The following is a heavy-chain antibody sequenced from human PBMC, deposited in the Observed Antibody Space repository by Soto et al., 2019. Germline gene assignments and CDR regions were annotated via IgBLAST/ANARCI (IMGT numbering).Heavy chain of an antibody. CDR2: IYWNDDE. J-gene: IGHJ5*02. Sequence: QITLEESGPTLVKPTQSLTLTCSFSVSSLGDFGEGVGWVRQPPGEALEWLALIYWNDDERYYPSLESRPTISKDTSKNQVVLTMTNQDPLDTATYHGAHEHGFCGSRGTWGQGTLVTVSS. CDR3: AHEHGFCGSRGT. D-gene: IGHD2-21*01. V-gene: IGHV2-5*01. CDR1: VSSLGDFGEG.